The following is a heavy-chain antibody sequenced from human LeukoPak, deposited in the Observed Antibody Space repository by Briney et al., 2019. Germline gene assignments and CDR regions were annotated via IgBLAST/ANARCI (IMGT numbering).Heavy chain of an antibody. Sequence: SETLSLTCAVYGGSFSGYYWSWIRQPPGKGLEWIGEINHSGSTNYNPSLKSRVTISVDTSKNQFSLKLSSVTAADTAGYYCATHPKRITMVRGVAVSSGWFDPWGQGTLVTVSS. CDR2: INHSGST. CDR3: ATHPKRITMVRGVAVSSGWFDP. D-gene: IGHD3-10*01. CDR1: GGSFSGYY. V-gene: IGHV4-34*01. J-gene: IGHJ5*02.